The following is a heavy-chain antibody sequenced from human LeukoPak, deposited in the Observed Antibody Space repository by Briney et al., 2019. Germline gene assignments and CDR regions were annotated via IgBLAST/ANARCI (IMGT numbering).Heavy chain of an antibody. J-gene: IGHJ6*02. CDR2: INHSGST. CDR3: AREIGTYYDILTGGGGMDV. CDR1: GGSFSGYY. V-gene: IGHV4-34*01. Sequence: SETQSLTCAVYGGSFSGYYWSWIRQPPGKGLEWIGEINHSGSTNYNPPLKSRVTISVDTSKNQFSLKLSSVTAADTAVYYCAREIGTYYDILTGGGGMDVWGQGTTVTVSS. D-gene: IGHD3-9*01.